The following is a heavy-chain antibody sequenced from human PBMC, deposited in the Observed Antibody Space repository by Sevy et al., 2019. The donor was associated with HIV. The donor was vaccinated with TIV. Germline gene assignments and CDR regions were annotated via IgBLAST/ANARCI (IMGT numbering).Heavy chain of an antibody. V-gene: IGHV3-23*01. J-gene: IGHJ4*02. Sequence: GGSLRLSCAASGFTFSSYAMTWVRQAPWKGLEWVSAISGSGGSTYFADSVEGRFTISRDNSENTLYLQVNSLRAEDTAVYYCARVVVTATYYFDYWGQGTLVTVSS. CDR3: ARVVVTATYYFDY. CDR2: ISGSGGST. CDR1: GFTFSSYA. D-gene: IGHD2-21*02.